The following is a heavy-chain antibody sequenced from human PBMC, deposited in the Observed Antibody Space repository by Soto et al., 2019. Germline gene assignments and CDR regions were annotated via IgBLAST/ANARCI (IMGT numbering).Heavy chain of an antibody. CDR3: ARKGVVTATRSYFDY. CDR1: GGSFSGYY. Sequence: SETLSLTCVVYGGSFSGYYWSWIRQPPGRGLEWIGEINQSATTNYNPSLKSRVTISVDTSKKQFSLNLSSVTAADTAVYYCARKGVVTATRSYFDYWGQGTLVTVSS. CDR2: INQSATT. J-gene: IGHJ4*02. V-gene: IGHV4-34*01. D-gene: IGHD2-15*01.